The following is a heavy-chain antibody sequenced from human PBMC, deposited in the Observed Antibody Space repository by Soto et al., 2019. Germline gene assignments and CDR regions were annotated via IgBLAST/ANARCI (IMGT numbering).Heavy chain of an antibody. V-gene: IGHV4-34*01. J-gene: IGHJ4*02. Sequence: PSETLSLTCAVYGGSFSGYCWSWIRQPPGKGLEWIGEINHSGSTNYNPSLKSRVTISVDTSKNQFSLKLSSVTAADTAVYYCARVVNGSGSSYFDYWGQGTLVTVSS. CDR1: GGSFSGYC. CDR3: ARVVNGSGSSYFDY. D-gene: IGHD3-10*01. CDR2: INHSGST.